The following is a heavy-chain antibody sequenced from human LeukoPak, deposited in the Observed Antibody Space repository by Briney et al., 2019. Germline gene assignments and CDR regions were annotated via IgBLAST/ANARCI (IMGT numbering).Heavy chain of an antibody. CDR1: GDSISSSY. CDR2: IYYSGST. V-gene: IGHV4-59*01. J-gene: IGHJ3*02. Sequence: SETLSLTCTVSGDSISSSYWSWIRQPPGKGLEWIGYIYYSGSTNYNPSLKSRVTISVDTSKNQFSLKLSSVTAADTAMYYCARGCSSFNIWGQGTMVTVSS. CDR3: ARGCSSFNI. D-gene: IGHD6-19*01.